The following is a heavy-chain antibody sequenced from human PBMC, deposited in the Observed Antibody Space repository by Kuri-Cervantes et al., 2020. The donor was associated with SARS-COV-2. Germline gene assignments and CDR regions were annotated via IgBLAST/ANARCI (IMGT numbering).Heavy chain of an antibody. CDR2: IKQDGSEK. J-gene: IGHJ3*02. CDR3: ARIPGYSSGWLAFDI. CDR1: GFTFSSYW. Sequence: GESLKISCAASGFTFSSYWMSWVRQAPGKGLEWVANIKQDGSEKYYVDSVKGRFTISRDNAKNSLYLQMNSPRAEDTAVYYCARIPGYSSGWLAFDIWGQGTMVTVSS. V-gene: IGHV3-7*04. D-gene: IGHD6-19*01.